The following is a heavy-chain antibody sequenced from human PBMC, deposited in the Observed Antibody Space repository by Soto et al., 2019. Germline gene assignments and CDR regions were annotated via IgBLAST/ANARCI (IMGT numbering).Heavy chain of an antibody. J-gene: IGHJ4*02. CDR1: GFTLSPFW. CDR2: INSDASFT. V-gene: IGHV3-74*01. Sequence: GGSLRLSCAAPGFTLSPFWMHWVRQAPGKGLVWVSRINSDASFTNYADSVKGRFTISRDNAKNTLYLQMNSLRAEDTAVYYCAASLSGDPYPLDYWGQGTLVTVSS. D-gene: IGHD7-27*01. CDR3: AASLSGDPYPLDY.